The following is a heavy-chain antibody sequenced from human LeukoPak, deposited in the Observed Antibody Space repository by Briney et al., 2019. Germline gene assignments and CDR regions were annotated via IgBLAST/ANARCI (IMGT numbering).Heavy chain of an antibody. CDR2: INPSGGST. V-gene: IGHV1-46*01. CDR1: GYTFTNYY. CDR3: ARVVTDNSAEGNYFDY. J-gene: IGHJ4*02. D-gene: IGHD3-22*01. Sequence: ASVKVSCKASGYTFTNYYMHWVRQAPGQGLEWMGIINPSGGSTSYAQKFQGRVTMPRDTSTSTVYMELSSLRSEDTAVYYCARVVTDNSAEGNYFDYWGQGTLVTVSS.